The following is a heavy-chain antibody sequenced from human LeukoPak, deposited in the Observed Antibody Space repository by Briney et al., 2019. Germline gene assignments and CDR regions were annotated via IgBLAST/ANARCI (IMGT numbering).Heavy chain of an antibody. Sequence: GGSLRLSCAASGFTFSSYWMSWVRQAPGKGLEWVANIKEDGSEKYYVDSLKGRFTISRDNAKNSLYLQMNSLRAEDTAVYYCARATASNWFDPRGQGTLVTVSS. CDR2: IKEDGSEK. CDR3: ARATASNWFDP. V-gene: IGHV3-7*01. D-gene: IGHD2-21*01. CDR1: GFTFSSYW. J-gene: IGHJ5*02.